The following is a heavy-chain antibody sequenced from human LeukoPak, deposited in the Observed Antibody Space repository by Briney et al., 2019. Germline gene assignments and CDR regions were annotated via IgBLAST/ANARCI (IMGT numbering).Heavy chain of an antibody. CDR2: IWYDGSNK. J-gene: IGHJ4*02. CDR1: GFTFNSYG. CDR3: AKTDTGYYFDY. V-gene: IGHV3-33*06. Sequence: GRSLRLSCAASGFTFNSYGMHWVRQAPGKGLEWVAVIWYDGSNKYYADSVKGRSTISRDNSKNTLYLQRNSLRAEDTALYYCAKTDTGYYFDYWGQGTLVTVSS. D-gene: IGHD5-12*01.